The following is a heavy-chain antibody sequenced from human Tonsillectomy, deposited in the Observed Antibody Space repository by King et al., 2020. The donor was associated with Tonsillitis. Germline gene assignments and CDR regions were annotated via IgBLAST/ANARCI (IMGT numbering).Heavy chain of an antibody. CDR3: ASASEHCSSASCYRLFDY. J-gene: IGHJ4*02. CDR1: GGSISSGGYY. D-gene: IGHD2-2*01. Sequence: QLQESGPGLVKPSLTLSLTCTVSGGSISSGGYYWSCIRQHPGKGLEWIGYIYYSGSTYYIPSLKSRVTISVDTSKNQFSLKLSSVTAADTAVYYCASASEHCSSASCYRLFDYWGQGTLVTVSS. CDR2: IYYSGST. V-gene: IGHV4-31*03.